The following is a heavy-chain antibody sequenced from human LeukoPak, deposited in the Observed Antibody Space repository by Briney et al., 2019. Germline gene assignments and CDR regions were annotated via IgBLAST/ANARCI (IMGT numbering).Heavy chain of an antibody. CDR3: AREIPPYSGYVGWFDP. D-gene: IGHD5-12*01. V-gene: IGHV1-3*01. Sequence: GASVKVSCKASGYTFTSYAMHWVRQAPGQRLEWMGWINAGNGNTKYSQKFQGRVTITRDTSASTAYMELSSLRSEDTAVYYCAREIPPYSGYVGWFDPWGQGTLVTVSS. CDR1: GYTFTSYA. J-gene: IGHJ5*02. CDR2: INAGNGNT.